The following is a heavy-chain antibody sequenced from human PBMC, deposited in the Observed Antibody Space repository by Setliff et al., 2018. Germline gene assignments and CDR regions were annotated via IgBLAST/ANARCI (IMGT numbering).Heavy chain of an antibody. D-gene: IGHD2-15*01. CDR3: ARGAPGRYCSGGSCSYFDY. J-gene: IGHJ4*02. V-gene: IGHV1-8*02. Sequence: GASVKVSCKTSGGTFSSNGFSWVRQAPGQGLEWMGWMNPTSGNTGYAQKFQGRVTMTRNTSISTAYMELSSLRSEDTAVYYCARGAPGRYCSGGSCSYFDYWGQGILVTVSS. CDR2: MNPTSGNT. CDR1: GGTFSSNG.